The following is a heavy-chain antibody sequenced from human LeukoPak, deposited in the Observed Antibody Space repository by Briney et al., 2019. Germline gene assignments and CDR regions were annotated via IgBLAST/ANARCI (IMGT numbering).Heavy chain of an antibody. J-gene: IGHJ4*02. D-gene: IGHD4-17*01. CDR3: ARGLTVPPGAY. CDR1: GYTCTSYA. V-gene: IGHV1-3*01. Sequence: GSVKVSCKASGYTCTSYAMHGLRQARGQRVEWMGFINASAGTTQYSHNFQGRVTITRDTSASTAYMELSSLRPEDTAVYYCARGLTVPPGAYRGQGTLDTVSS. CDR2: INASAGTT.